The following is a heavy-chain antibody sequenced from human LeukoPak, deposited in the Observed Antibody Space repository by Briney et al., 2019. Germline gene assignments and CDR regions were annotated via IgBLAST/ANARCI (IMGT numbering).Heavy chain of an antibody. CDR1: GGTFRSYM. CDR3: ARVRDYGGNSDAFDI. V-gene: IGHV1-18*01. J-gene: IGHJ3*02. D-gene: IGHD4-23*01. Sequence: ASVKVSCKASGGTFRSYMISWVRQAPGQGLEWMGWISTYIGNTNYAQKLQGRVTMTTDTSTSTAYMELRSLRSDDTAVYYCARVRDYGGNSDAFDIWGQGTMVTVSS. CDR2: ISTYIGNT.